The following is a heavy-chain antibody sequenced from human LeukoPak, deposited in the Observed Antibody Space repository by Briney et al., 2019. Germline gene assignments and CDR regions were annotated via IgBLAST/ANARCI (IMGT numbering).Heavy chain of an antibody. CDR2: IHPAGST. CDR3: AGDRWLVGTIIAFDI. V-gene: IGHV4-61*02. CDR1: GGSIDSSNYY. Sequence: PSETLSLTCTVSGGSIDSSNYYWSWIRQPAGKGLERIGRIHPAGSTSYNPSLKSRLTISMDTSKNQFSLNLSSVTAADTAVYYCAGDRWLVGTIIAFDIWGQGTMVTVSS. D-gene: IGHD1-26*01. J-gene: IGHJ3*02.